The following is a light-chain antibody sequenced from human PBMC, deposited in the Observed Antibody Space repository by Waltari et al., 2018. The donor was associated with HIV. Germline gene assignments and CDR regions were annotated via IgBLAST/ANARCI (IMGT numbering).Light chain of an antibody. J-gene: IGLJ2*01. CDR1: SSNIGSNY. V-gene: IGLV1-47*01. CDR3: AAWDDSLSGVV. CDR2: RTN. Sequence: QSVLTQPPSASGTPGQWVTISCSGSSSNIGSNYVYWYQQLPGTAPKLLIYRTNQRPSGVPDRSSGSKAGTSASLAISGLRSEDEGDYSCAAWDDSLSGVVFGGGTKLTVL.